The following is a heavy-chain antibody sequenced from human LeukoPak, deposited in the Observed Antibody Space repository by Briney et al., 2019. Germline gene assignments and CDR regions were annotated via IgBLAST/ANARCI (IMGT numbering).Heavy chain of an antibody. V-gene: IGHV3-13*01. CDR1: GFTFSSYD. CDR3: SRSRPPMYYYDSSGSLDAFDI. D-gene: IGHD3-22*01. Sequence: PGGSLRLSCAASGFTFSSYDMHWVRQATGKGLEWVSAIGTAGDTYYPGSVKGRFTISRENTKKYLYLQINSLSAVDTAVYYCSRSRPPMYYYDSSGSLDAFDIWGQGTMVIVSS. CDR2: IGTAGDT. J-gene: IGHJ3*02.